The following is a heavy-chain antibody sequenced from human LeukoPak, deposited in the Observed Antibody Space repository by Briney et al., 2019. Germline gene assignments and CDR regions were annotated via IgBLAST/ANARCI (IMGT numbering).Heavy chain of an antibody. CDR3: ASRAMYSGSHFDY. Sequence: SETLSLTCSVPGGSISSYYWSWIRQPPGKGLEWIGYIYYSGSTNYNLSLKSRVTISVDTSKNQFSLKLSSVTAADTAVYYCASRAMYSGSHFDYWGQGTLVTVSS. D-gene: IGHD1-26*01. V-gene: IGHV4-59*01. J-gene: IGHJ4*02. CDR1: GGSISSYY. CDR2: IYYSGST.